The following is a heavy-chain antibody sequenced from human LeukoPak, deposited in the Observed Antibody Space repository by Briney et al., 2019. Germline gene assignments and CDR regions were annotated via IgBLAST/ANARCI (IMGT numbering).Heavy chain of an antibody. D-gene: IGHD6-13*01. CDR2: INHSGST. J-gene: IGHJ1*01. CDR3: ARGPYKGSSWYP. Sequence: PSGTLSLTCAVYVGSFSGYYWSGIREPPGKGVEWSGEINHSGSTNYTPSLNSRVTISVDTSKNQFSLKLSSVTAADTAVYYCARGPYKGSSWYPWGQGTLVTLSS. V-gene: IGHV4-34*01. CDR1: VGSFSGYY.